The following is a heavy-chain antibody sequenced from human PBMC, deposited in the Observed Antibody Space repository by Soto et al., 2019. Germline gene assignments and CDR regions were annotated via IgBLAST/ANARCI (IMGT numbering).Heavy chain of an antibody. D-gene: IGHD4-17*01. CDR1: GFTFSSYA. Sequence: GESLKISCAASGFTFSSYAMSWVRQAPGKGLEWVSAISGSGGSTYYADSVKGRFTISRDNSKNTLYLQMNSLRAEDTAVYYCASFRGGYGEPYDAFDIWGQGTMVTVSS. J-gene: IGHJ3*02. V-gene: IGHV3-23*01. CDR3: ASFRGGYGEPYDAFDI. CDR2: ISGSGGST.